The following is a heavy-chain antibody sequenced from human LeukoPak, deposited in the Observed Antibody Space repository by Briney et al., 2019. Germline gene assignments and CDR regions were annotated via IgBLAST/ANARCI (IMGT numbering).Heavy chain of an antibody. D-gene: IGHD4-17*01. J-gene: IGHJ4*02. V-gene: IGHV5-51*01. Sequence: GASLQISCKGSGYTFTSYWIGWVRQLPGKGLEWMGIIYPGDSDTRYSPSFQGQVTISADKSISTAYLQWSSLKASDTAMYYCARKSDDYGANWGQGTLVTVSS. CDR3: ARKSDDYGAN. CDR2: IYPGDSDT. CDR1: GYTFTSYW.